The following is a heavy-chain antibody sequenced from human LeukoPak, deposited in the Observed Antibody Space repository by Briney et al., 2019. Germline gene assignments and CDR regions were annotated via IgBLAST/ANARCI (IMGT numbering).Heavy chain of an antibody. D-gene: IGHD4-17*01. J-gene: IGHJ5*02. Sequence: GGSLRLPCAASGFTFSSYAMSWVRQAPGKGLEWVSAISGSGGSTYYADSVKGRFTISRDNSKNTLYLQMNSLRAEDTAVYYCANGPIYGGYSGWFDPWGQGTLVTVSS. CDR1: GFTFSSYA. CDR3: ANGPIYGGYSGWFDP. CDR2: ISGSGGST. V-gene: IGHV3-23*01.